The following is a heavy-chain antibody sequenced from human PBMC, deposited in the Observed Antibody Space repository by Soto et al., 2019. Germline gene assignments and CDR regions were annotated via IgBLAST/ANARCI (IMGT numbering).Heavy chain of an antibody. J-gene: IGHJ4*02. V-gene: IGHV1-69*06. Sequence: SGQVSFKACGGPFSSYAISLVRQAPGQGLEWMGGIIPIFGTANYAQKFQGRVTITADKSTSTAYMELSSLRSEDTAVYYCARYREANTWNYDFDYWGQGTMVTVSS. CDR2: IIPIFGTA. D-gene: IGHD1-7*01. CDR1: GGPFSSYA. CDR3: ARYREANTWNYDFDY.